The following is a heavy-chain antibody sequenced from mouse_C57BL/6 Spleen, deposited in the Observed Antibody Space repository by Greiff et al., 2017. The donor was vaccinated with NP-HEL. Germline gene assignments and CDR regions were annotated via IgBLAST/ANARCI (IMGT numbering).Heavy chain of an antibody. CDR3: ARGYYGSSSLYAMDY. Sequence: EVQGVESGGGLVKPGGSLKLSCAASGFTFSDYGMHWVRQAPEKGLEWVAYISSGSSTIYYADTVKGRFTISRDNAKNTLFLQMTSLRSEDTAMYYCARGYYGSSSLYAMDYWGQGTSVTVSS. CDR1: GFTFSDYG. V-gene: IGHV5-17*01. J-gene: IGHJ4*01. CDR2: ISSGSSTI. D-gene: IGHD1-1*01.